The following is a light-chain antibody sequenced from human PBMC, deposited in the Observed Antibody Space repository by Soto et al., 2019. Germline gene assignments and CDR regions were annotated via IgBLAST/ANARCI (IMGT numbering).Light chain of an antibody. CDR1: QSVGSN. CDR2: DAS. V-gene: IGKV3-15*01. CDR3: QQYDDWLRLT. Sequence: EIVMTQSPVTLSVSPGERATLSCRASQSVGSNLAWYQQKPGQAPRLLLYDASTRATGIPARFSGSGSGTDFTLTISGLEPEDFAVYFCQQYDDWLRLTFGGGTKVDIK. J-gene: IGKJ4*01.